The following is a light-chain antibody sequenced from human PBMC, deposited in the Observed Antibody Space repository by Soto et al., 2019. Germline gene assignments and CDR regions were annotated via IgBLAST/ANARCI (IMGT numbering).Light chain of an antibody. CDR1: QSVSSY. J-gene: IGKJ4*01. CDR3: QQRSHWPSLT. Sequence: EIVLTQSPATLSLSPGERATLSCRASQSVSSYLAWYQQKPGQAPRLLIYDTSNRATGIPARFSGSGSGTGLPLTISRLEPEDFAGYYCQQRSHWPSLTFGGGTKVEIQ. CDR2: DTS. V-gene: IGKV3-11*01.